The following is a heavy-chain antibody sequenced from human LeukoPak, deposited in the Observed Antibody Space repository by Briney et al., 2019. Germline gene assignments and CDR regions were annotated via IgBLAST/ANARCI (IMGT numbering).Heavy chain of an antibody. J-gene: IGHJ6*03. CDR2: IYYSGST. Sequence: SETLSLTCTVSGGSISSSSYYWGWIRQPPGKGLEWIGSIYYSGSTYYNPSLKSRVTISVDTSKNQFSLKLSSVTAADTAVYYCASAGEQLVRDYYYYYMDVWGKGTTVTVSS. V-gene: IGHV4-39*01. CDR1: GGSISSSSYY. CDR3: ASAGEQLVRDYYYYYMDV. D-gene: IGHD6-6*01.